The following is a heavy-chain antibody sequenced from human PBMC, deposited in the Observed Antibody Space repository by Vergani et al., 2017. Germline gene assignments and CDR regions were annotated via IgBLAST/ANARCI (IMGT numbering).Heavy chain of an antibody. V-gene: IGHV3-7*01. CDR1: GFTFSSYW. CDR2: IKQDGSEK. CDR3: ARGHYYGSGSYYPN. J-gene: IGHJ4*02. D-gene: IGHD3-10*01. Sequence: EVQLVESGGGLVQPGGSLRLSCAASGFTFSSYWMSWVRQAPGKGLEWVANIKQDGSEKYYVDPVKGRFTISRDNAKNSLYLQMNSLRAEDTAVYYCARGHYYGSGSYYPNWGQGTLVTVSS.